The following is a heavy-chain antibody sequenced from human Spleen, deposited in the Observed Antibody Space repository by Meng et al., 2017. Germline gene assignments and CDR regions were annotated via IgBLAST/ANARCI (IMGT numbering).Heavy chain of an antibody. Sequence: QLQLQESGPGLVKPSETLSLTCTVSGGSISGSSYYWGWIRQPPGKGLEWIGSIGHSGITYYTPSLKSRVTVSIDTSKSQFSLKLTSVTAADTAVYYCVRSSGWVRTGFDPWGQGTLVTVSS. CDR1: GGSISGSSYY. CDR2: IGHSGIT. CDR3: VRSSGWVRTGFDP. J-gene: IGHJ5*02. D-gene: IGHD6-19*01. V-gene: IGHV4-39*01.